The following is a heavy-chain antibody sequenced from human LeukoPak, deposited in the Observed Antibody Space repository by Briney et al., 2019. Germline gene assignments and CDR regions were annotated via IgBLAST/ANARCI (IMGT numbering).Heavy chain of an antibody. CDR1: GFTFSSSG. J-gene: IGHJ4*02. CDR3: AKEYCSNSVCRSLDY. CDR2: ISYDGSNK. D-gene: IGHD2-8*01. Sequence: GGSLRLSCAASGFTFSSSGMHWVRQAPGKGLEWVAVISYDGSNKYYADSVKGRFTFSRDNSKNTLYLQMNSLRAEDTAVYYCAKEYCSNSVCRSLDYWGQGTLVTVSS. V-gene: IGHV3-30*18.